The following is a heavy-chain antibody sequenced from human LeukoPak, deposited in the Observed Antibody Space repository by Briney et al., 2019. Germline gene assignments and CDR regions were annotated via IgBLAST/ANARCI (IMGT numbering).Heavy chain of an antibody. V-gene: IGHV1-18*01. CDR2: ISAYNGNT. CDR1: GYTFTSYG. D-gene: IGHD3-22*01. J-gene: IGHJ1*01. CDR3: VGLYYYDSSGYYGAEYFQH. Sequence: GASVKVSCKASGYTFTSYGISWVRQAPGQGLERMGWISAYNGNTNYAQKFQGRVTMTTDTSTSTAYMELRSLRSDDTAVYYCVGLYYYDSSGYYGAEYFQHWGQGTLVTVSS.